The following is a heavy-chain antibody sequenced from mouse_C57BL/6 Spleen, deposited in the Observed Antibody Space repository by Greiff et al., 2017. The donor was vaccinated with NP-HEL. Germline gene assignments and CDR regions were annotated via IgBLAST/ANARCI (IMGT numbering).Heavy chain of an antibody. D-gene: IGHD1-3*01. CDR2: IDPEIGNT. V-gene: IGHV14-3*02. J-gene: IGHJ2*01. CDR1: GFNIKDTY. Sequence: VQLKQSGAELVKPGASVKLSCTASGFNIKDTYMHWVKQRPEQGLEWIGRIDPEIGNTKYDPKFQGKATITADTSSNTAYLQLSRLTSEDTAVYYGAGLNAWGQGTTLTVSS. CDR3: AGLNA.